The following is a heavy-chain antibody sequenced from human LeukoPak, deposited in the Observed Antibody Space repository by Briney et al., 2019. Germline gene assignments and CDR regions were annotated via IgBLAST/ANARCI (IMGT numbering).Heavy chain of an antibody. CDR3: AKDPYRASSGLVDY. Sequence: GGTLRLSCATSGFTFSNYAVSWVRQAPGKGLEWVSSISGSGGTTYYADSVKGRFTISRDNSKNTLYLQMNSLRAEDTAVYYCAKDPYRASSGLVDYWGQGTLLTVSS. D-gene: IGHD5-12*01. CDR2: ISGSGGTT. J-gene: IGHJ4*02. V-gene: IGHV3-23*01. CDR1: GFTFSNYA.